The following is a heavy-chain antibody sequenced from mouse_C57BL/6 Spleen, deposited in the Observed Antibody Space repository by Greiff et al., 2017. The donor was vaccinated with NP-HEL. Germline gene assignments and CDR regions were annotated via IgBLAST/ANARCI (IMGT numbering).Heavy chain of an antibody. J-gene: IGHJ3*01. CDR3: ARDGLYYGNYGFAY. D-gene: IGHD2-1*01. CDR2: ISYDGSN. Sequence: EVKLMESGPGLVKPSQSLSLTCSVTGYSITSGYYWNWIRQFPGNKLEWMGYISYDGSNNYNPSLKNRISITRDTSKNQFFLKLNSVTTEDTATYYCARDGLYYGNYGFAYWGQGTLVTVSA. CDR1: GYSITSGYY. V-gene: IGHV3-6*01.